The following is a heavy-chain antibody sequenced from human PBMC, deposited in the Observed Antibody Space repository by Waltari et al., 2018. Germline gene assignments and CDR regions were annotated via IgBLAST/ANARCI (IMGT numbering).Heavy chain of an antibody. Sequence: QVQLQESGPGLVKPSETLSLTCTVSGGSISSYYWSWIRQPAGKGLEWIGRIYTSGSTKYNPYLKSRVTMSVDTSKNQFSLKLSHVHAADSAVYYGAREGSFINYESSVYWFDPWGQGTLVTVSS. D-gene: IGHD3-10*01. CDR1: GGSISSYY. CDR2: IYTSGST. J-gene: IGHJ5*02. V-gene: IGHV4-4*07. CDR3: AREGSFINYESSVYWFDP.